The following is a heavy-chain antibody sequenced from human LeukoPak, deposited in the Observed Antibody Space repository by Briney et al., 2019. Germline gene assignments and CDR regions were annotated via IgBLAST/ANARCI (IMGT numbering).Heavy chain of an antibody. CDR3: AKDARIYDFWSSYYLD. CDR1: GFTFSSYG. CDR2: IWYDGSNK. Sequence: GRSLRLSCAASGFTFSSYGMHWVRQAPGKGLEWVAVIWYDGSNKYYADSVKGRFTISRDNSKNTLYLQMNSLRAEDTAVYYCAKDARIYDFWSSYYLDWGQGTLVTVSS. D-gene: IGHD3-3*01. J-gene: IGHJ4*02. V-gene: IGHV3-33*06.